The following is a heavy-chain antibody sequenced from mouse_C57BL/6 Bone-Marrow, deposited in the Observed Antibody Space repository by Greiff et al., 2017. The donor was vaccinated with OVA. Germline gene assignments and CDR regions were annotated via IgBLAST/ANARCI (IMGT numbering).Heavy chain of an antibody. D-gene: IGHD3-2*02. CDR2: IYPRSGNT. V-gene: IGHV1-81*01. J-gene: IGHJ2*01. Sequence: QVHVKQSGAELARPGASVKLSCKASGYTFTSYGISWVKQRTGQGLEWIGEIYPRSGNTYYNEKFKGKATLTVDTSSSTAYMQLSSLTSEDSAVYYCARESGDSSGYWGQGTTLTVSS. CDR1: GYTFTSYG. CDR3: ARESGDSSGY.